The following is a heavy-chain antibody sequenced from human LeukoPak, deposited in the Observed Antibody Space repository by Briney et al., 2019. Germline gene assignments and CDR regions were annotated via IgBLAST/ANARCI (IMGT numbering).Heavy chain of an antibody. J-gene: IGHJ4*02. CDR1: GGSISSGSYY. D-gene: IGHD6-6*01. CDR2: IYTSGST. V-gene: IGHV4-61*02. CDR3: AREEAARSSLAN. Sequence: PSETLSLTCTVSGGSISSGSYYWSWLRQPAGKGLEWIGRIYTSGSTNYNPSLKSRVTISVDTSKNQFSLKLSSVTAADTAVYYCAREEAARSSLANWGQGTLVTVSS.